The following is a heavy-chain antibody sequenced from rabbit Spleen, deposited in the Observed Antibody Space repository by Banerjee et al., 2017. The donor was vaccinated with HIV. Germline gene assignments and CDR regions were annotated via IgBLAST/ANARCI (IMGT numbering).Heavy chain of an antibody. CDR3: VRDYKFYFNL. D-gene: IGHD1-1*01. CDR1: GFDLSNYG. Sequence: QLVESGGGLVQPGGSLKLYCKASGFDLSNYGVSWVRQAPGKGLEWIGYIDPIFSTTHYATWVNGRFTISSHNAQNTLYLQLNSLTAADTAPYFCVRDYKFYFNLWGPGTLVTVS. CDR2: IDPIFSTT. J-gene: IGHJ4*01. V-gene: IGHV1S7*01.